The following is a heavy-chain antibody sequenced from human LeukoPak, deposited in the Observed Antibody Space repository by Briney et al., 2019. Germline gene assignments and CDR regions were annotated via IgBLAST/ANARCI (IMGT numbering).Heavy chain of an antibody. Sequence: ASEKVSCKASGYTFTSYYMHWVRQAPGQGLEWMGIINPSGGSTSYAQKFQGRVTMTRDMSTSTVYMELSSLRSEDTAVYYCARVYCSSTSCREEVWFDPWGQGTLVTVSS. CDR1: GYTFTSYY. V-gene: IGHV1-46*01. D-gene: IGHD2-2*01. J-gene: IGHJ5*02. CDR3: ARVYCSSTSCREEVWFDP. CDR2: INPSGGST.